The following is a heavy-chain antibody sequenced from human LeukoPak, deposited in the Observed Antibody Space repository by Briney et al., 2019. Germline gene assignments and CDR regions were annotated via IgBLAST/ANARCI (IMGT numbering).Heavy chain of an antibody. CDR3: ARTMADTVAVDY. CDR1: GDSVSNNSGA. Sequence: SQTLSLTCAISGDSVSNNSGAWNWIRQSPSRGLEWRGRTYYRSKWYNDYAVSVKSRITINPDTSKNQVSLQLNSVSPEDTAVYYCARTMADTVAVDYWGQGTLVTVSS. V-gene: IGHV6-1*01. D-gene: IGHD4-11*01. CDR2: TYYRSKWYN. J-gene: IGHJ4*02.